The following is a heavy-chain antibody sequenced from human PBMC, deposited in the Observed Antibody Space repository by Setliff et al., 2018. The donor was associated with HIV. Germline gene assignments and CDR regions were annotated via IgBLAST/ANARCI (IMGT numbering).Heavy chain of an antibody. V-gene: IGHV4-39*07. J-gene: IGHJ3*01. D-gene: IGHD2-8*02. Sequence: SETLSLTCSVSGPPISSNSYWWAWIRQPPGKGLEYIGTIYHRGGTFNNPSLKSRVVMSVDTSKNQFSLKLTSVTAADTATYYCARDTGVNVAPDGRGYHTFDFWGRGTMVTVSS. CDR2: IYHRGGT. CDR1: GPPISSNSYW. CDR3: ARDTGVNVAPDGRGYHTFDF.